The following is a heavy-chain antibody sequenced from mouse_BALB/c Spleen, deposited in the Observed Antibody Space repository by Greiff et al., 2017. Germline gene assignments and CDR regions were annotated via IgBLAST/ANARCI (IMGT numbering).Heavy chain of an antibody. D-gene: IGHD2-1*01. CDR3: ARVRENGNFAY. V-gene: IGHV1-19*01. CDR2: VNPYNGGT. J-gene: IGHJ3*01. CDR1: GYTFTDYY. Sequence: VQLKESGPELVKPGASVKMSCKASGYTFTDYYMDWVKQSHGESFEWIGRVNPYNGGTSYNQKFKGKATLTVDKSSSTAYMELNSLTSEDSAVYYCARVRENGNFAYWGQGTLVTVSA.